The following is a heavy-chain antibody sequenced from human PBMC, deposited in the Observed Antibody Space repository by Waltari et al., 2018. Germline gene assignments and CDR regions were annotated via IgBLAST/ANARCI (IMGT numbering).Heavy chain of an antibody. CDR3: ARDRGGWDY. J-gene: IGHJ4*02. CDR1: GFTFSDHY. CDR2: TRNKANSYTT. Sequence: EVQLVESGGGLVQPGGSLRLSCAASGFTFSDHYMDWVRQAPGKGLEWVGRTRNKANSYTTEYAASVKGRFTISRDDSKNSLYLQMNSLKTEDTVVYYCARDRGGWDYWGQGTLVTVSS. D-gene: IGHD6-19*01. V-gene: IGHV3-72*01.